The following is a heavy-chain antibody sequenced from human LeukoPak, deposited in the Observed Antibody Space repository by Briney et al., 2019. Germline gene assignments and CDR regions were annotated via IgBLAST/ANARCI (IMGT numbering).Heavy chain of an antibody. Sequence: GGSLRLSCAASGFTFSSYAMSWVRQAPGKGLEWVSAISASGGTTYYADSVKGRFTISRDNSKDTLYLQMSSPRAEDTAVYYCAKAYSSGWSPFDYWGQGTLVTVSS. CDR2: ISASGGTT. V-gene: IGHV3-23*01. CDR1: GFTFSSYA. J-gene: IGHJ4*02. D-gene: IGHD6-19*01. CDR3: AKAYSSGWSPFDY.